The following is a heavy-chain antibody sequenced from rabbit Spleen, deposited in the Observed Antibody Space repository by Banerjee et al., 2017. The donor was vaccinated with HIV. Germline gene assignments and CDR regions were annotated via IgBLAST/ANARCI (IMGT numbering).Heavy chain of an antibody. CDR2: IDPIFGST. CDR1: GLDFSSSYW. J-gene: IGHJ4*01. D-gene: IGHD2-1*01. V-gene: IGHV1S45*01. Sequence: QEQLVEYGGDLVQPEGSLTLTCKASGLDFSSSYWICWVRQAPGKGLEWIGYIDPIFGSTYYASWVNGRFTISRHNAQNTLYLQLDSLTAADTATYFCLRDRANIGGDYGPYYFDLWGPGTLVTVS. CDR3: LRDRANIGGDYGPYYFDL.